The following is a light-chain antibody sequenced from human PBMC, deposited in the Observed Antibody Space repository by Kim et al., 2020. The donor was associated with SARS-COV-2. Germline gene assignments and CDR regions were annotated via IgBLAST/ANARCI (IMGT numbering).Light chain of an antibody. Sequence: IQMTQSPSTLSASVGDRVTITCRASQSIGNWLAWYQQRPGKAPKLLIYDASSLAFGVPSRFSGSGSGTEFTLTINSLQPDDFATYYCQHCDPYSTFGQGTKVDI. V-gene: IGKV1-5*01. J-gene: IGKJ1*01. CDR1: QSIGNW. CDR3: QHCDPYST. CDR2: DAS.